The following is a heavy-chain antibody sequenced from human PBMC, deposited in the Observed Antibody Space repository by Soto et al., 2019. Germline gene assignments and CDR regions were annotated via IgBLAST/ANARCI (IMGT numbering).Heavy chain of an antibody. J-gene: IGHJ6*02. CDR2: IYPGDSAT. D-gene: IGHD3-22*01. CDR3: VRRSGGYYDSSGSYGLDV. CDR1: GYSFTSYC. Sequence: PGESLKISCKGSGYSFTSYCIGWLRQMAGKGLELLGIIYPGDSATSYSPSFEGQGTISGDKSSSTAYLRWSSLKASDTAMYYCVRRSGGYYDSSGSYGLDVWGQGPTV. V-gene: IGHV5-51*01.